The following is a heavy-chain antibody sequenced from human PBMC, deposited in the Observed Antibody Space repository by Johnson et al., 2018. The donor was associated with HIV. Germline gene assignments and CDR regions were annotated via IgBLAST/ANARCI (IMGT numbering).Heavy chain of an antibody. D-gene: IGHD3-22*01. V-gene: IGHV3-20*04. CDR2: INWNGGRT. CDR1: GFIFDDYD. CDR3: ARQHNYDSSGQGGGLDI. J-gene: IGHJ3*02. Sequence: VQLVESGGSVVRPGGSLRLSCAGSGFIFDDYDMTWVRQSPGKGLEWVSGINWNGGRTGYVDSVKGRFTISRENAKNSLYLQMNSLRVEDTALYYCARQHNYDSSGQGGGLDIWGQGTMVTVSS.